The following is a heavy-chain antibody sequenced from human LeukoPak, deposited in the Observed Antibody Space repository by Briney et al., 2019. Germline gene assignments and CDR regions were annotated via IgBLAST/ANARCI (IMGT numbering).Heavy chain of an antibody. CDR1: GFTFSSYE. CDR2: FSSSGSTI. D-gene: IGHD6-19*01. J-gene: IGHJ6*03. V-gene: IGHV3-48*03. Sequence: GGSLRLSCAASGFTFSSYEMNWVRQAPGKGLEWVSYFSSSGSTICYADSVKGRFTISRDNAKNSLYLQMNSLRAEDTAVYYCARMFSGWPYYYYYYMDVWGKGTTVTVSS. CDR3: ARMFSGWPYYYYYYMDV.